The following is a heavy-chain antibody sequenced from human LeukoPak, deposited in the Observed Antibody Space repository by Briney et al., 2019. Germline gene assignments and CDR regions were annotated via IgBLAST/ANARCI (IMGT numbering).Heavy chain of an antibody. D-gene: IGHD5-18*01. Sequence: GGSLRLSCAASGFTFSNAWMNWVRQAPGKGLEWVGRIKSKADGGSTDYAAPVEGRFTISRNDSKNTLYLQMNSLKTEDTAVYYCTTDRLQLFAYWGQGTLVTVSS. CDR2: IKSKADGGST. V-gene: IGHV3-15*07. J-gene: IGHJ4*02. CDR3: TTDRLQLFAY. CDR1: GFTFSNAW.